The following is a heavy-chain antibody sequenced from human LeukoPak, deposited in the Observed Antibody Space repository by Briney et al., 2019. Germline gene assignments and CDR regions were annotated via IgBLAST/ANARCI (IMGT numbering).Heavy chain of an antibody. CDR2: IDPSTGNT. V-gene: IGHV1-46*01. CDR1: GYTFTSYY. J-gene: IGHJ4*02. Sequence: GASVKVSCKASGYTFTSYYLHWVRQAPGQGLEWMGFIDPSTGNTNYAQKFQGRATMTRDTSTSTVYMELSSLRSEDTAVYYCARNVGSGFDYWGQGTLVTVSS. D-gene: IGHD1-1*01. CDR3: ARNVGSGFDY.